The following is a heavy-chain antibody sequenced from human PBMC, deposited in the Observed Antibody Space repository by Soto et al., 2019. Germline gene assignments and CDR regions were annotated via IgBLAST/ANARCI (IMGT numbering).Heavy chain of an antibody. D-gene: IGHD2-2*02. CDR1: GYSISSGYY. V-gene: IGHV4-38-2*01. CDR3: ARVSLVVPAAILGWFDP. CDR2: IYHSGST. Sequence: SETLSLTCAVSGYSISSGYYWGWIRQPPGKGLEWIGSIYHSGSTYYNPSLKSRVTISVDTSKKQFSLKLSSVTAADTAVYYCARVSLVVPAAILGWFDPWGQGTLVT. J-gene: IGHJ5*02.